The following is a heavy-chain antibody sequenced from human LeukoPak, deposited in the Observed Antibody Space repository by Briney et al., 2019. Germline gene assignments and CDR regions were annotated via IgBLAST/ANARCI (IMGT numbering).Heavy chain of an antibody. J-gene: IGHJ4*02. V-gene: IGHV4-39*01. Sequence: PSETLSLTCTVSGGSISSSSHYWGWIRQPPGKGLEWIGSIYYSGSTYYNPSLKSRVTISVDTSKNQFSLKLSSVTAADTAVYYCARRGTSCLDYWGQGTLVTVSS. CDR3: ARRGTSCLDY. CDR1: GGSISSSSHY. D-gene: IGHD2-2*01. CDR2: IYYSGST.